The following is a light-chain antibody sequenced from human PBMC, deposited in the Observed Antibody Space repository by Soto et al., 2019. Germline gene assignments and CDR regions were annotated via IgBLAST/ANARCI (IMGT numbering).Light chain of an antibody. V-gene: IGKV1-39*01. CDR3: QQGYSNPWT. CDR1: QTVNTY. J-gene: IGKJ1*01. CDR2: AAS. Sequence: DIQMTQSPSSLSASIGDRVTITCRASQTVNTYLHWYQQKPGKAPKLLIYAASNLQSGVPSRFSGSGSGTNFTLSLNSLQPEDSATYYCQQGYSNPWTFGQGTKV.